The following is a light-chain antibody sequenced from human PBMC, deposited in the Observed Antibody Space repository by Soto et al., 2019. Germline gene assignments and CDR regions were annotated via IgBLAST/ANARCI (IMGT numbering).Light chain of an antibody. J-gene: IGKJ4*01. Sequence: DIHMTQSPSSLSATLGDRATITFRASQGIRSGLGGYQQKPGKAPKRLIDAASSLQSGVPSRFSGSGSGTEFTLTISSLQPEDFATDYCLQHNTYPLTFGGGTNVDIK. CDR2: AAS. CDR1: QGIRSG. V-gene: IGKV1-17*01. CDR3: LQHNTYPLT.